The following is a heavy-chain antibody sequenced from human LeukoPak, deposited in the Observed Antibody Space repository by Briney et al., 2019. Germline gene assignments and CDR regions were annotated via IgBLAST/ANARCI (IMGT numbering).Heavy chain of an antibody. J-gene: IGHJ4*02. CDR3: AREGSGWVNFDY. CDR2: INPSGGST. D-gene: IGHD6-19*01. CDR1: GYTFTSYY. V-gene: IGHV1-46*01. Sequence: ASVKVSCKASGYTFTSYYMHWVRQAPGQGLEWMGIINPSGGSTSYAQKFQGCVTITADESTSTAYMELSSLRSEDTAVYYCAREGSGWVNFDYWGQGTLVTVSS.